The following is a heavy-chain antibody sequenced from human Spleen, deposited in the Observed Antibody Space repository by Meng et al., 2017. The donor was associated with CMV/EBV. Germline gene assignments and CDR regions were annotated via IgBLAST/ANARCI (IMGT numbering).Heavy chain of an antibody. V-gene: IGHV3-23*01. D-gene: IGHD6-19*01. CDR2: ITPGVRT. CDR3: AKDHVAVTGIGPLFDS. Sequence: SGFTLGYSGIHWVRHAPGKGLEWVSTITPGVRTHYADSVKGRFSISRDISKDILYLQMHSLRDEDPAVYYCAKDHVAVTGIGPLFDSWGQGTLVTVSS. CDR1: GFTLGYSG. J-gene: IGHJ4*02.